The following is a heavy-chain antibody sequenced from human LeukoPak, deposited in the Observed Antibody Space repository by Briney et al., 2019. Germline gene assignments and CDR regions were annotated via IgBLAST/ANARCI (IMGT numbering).Heavy chain of an antibody. D-gene: IGHD3-22*01. CDR3: ASHYYDSSGYAFDY. V-gene: IGHV3-74*01. Sequence: GGSLRLSCAASGFTFSSYWMHWVRQAPGKGLVWVSRINSDGSSTSYADSVKGRFTISRDNAKNSLYLQMNSLRAEDTAVYYCASHYYDSSGYAFDYWGQGTLVTVSS. J-gene: IGHJ4*02. CDR1: GFTFSSYW. CDR2: INSDGSST.